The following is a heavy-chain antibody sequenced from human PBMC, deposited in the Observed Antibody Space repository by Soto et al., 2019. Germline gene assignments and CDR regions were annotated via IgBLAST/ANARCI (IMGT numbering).Heavy chain of an antibody. V-gene: IGHV1-18*01. D-gene: IGHD6-13*01. Sequence: ASVKVSCKASGYTFANFGVLWVRQAPGQGLEWMGWISPYNGNTQYEQKLQGRVTLTTDTSTSTAYMEVRSLRSDDTAVYYCARAKQTAAPGTVDYWGQGNLVTVSS. CDR2: ISPYNGNT. J-gene: IGHJ4*02. CDR1: GYTFANFG. CDR3: ARAKQTAAPGTVDY.